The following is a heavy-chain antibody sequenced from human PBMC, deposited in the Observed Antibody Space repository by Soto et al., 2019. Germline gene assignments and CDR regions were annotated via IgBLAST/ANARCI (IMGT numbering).Heavy chain of an antibody. V-gene: IGHV3-30*18. J-gene: IGHJ6*02. Sequence: QVQLVESGGGVVQPGRSLRLSCAASGFSFSDCGMHWVRQAPGKGLEWVAVISYDGSKKYYADSVKGRFTISRDNSKNPLYLQMNTLRAEDTALYYCAKDNADNSESGPPPPGYYYGMDVWGQGTTVSVSS. D-gene: IGHD1-20*01. CDR2: ISYDGSKK. CDR1: GFSFSDCG. CDR3: AKDNADNSESGPPPPGYYYGMDV.